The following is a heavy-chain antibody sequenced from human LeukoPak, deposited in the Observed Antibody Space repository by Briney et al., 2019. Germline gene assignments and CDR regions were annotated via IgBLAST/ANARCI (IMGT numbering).Heavy chain of an antibody. Sequence: PGGSLRLSCAASTFTFSSYVMSWVRQAPGKGLEWVSSISGNGGSPYYADSVKGRFTISRDNSKSTLYLQMNSLRADDTAVYYCARHKVAGSTTAFDYWGQGTLVTVSS. CDR1: TFTFSSYV. CDR2: ISGNGGSP. J-gene: IGHJ4*02. CDR3: ARHKVAGSTTAFDY. V-gene: IGHV3-23*01. D-gene: IGHD1-26*01.